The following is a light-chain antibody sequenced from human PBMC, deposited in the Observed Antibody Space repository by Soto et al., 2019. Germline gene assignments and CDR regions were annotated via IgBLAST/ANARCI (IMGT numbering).Light chain of an antibody. V-gene: IGLV1-44*01. J-gene: IGLJ1*01. CDR3: AAWDASLNGYV. CDR1: SSNIGSKT. Sequence: QSVLTQPPSASGTPGQRVTISCSGSSSNIGSKTVNWYQQLPGTVPKLLIYNSYQRPSGVPDRFSGSKSGTSASLAISGLQSEDEANYYCAAWDASLNGYVFAAGTKVTVL. CDR2: NSY.